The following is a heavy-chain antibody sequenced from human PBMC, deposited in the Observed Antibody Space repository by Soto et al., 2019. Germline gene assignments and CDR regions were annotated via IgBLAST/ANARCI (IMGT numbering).Heavy chain of an antibody. J-gene: IGHJ5*02. CDR3: ARRGITMVRGGFDP. D-gene: IGHD3-10*01. CDR1: GGSISSGGYY. V-gene: IGHV4-31*03. CDR2: ISYSGST. Sequence: QVQLQESGPGLVKPSQTLSLTCTVSGGSISSGGYYWSWIRQHPGNGLEWIGYISYSGSTYYNPYLKSRVTISVDTSKNQFSLKLSSVTAADTAVYYCARRGITMVRGGFDPWGQGTLVTVSS.